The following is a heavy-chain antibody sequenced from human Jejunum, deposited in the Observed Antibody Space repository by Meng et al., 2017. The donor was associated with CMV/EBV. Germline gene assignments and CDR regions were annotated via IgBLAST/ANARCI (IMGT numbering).Heavy chain of an antibody. D-gene: IGHD2-2*02. Sequence: GFTFDDYAMPWVRLVPGKGLDGVSGISWNSVTLNYEDSVKGRFIVSRDNAKHSLYLQMNSLRVDDTAIYFCAKSCAPEGISCYSSWGQGTLVTVSS. J-gene: IGHJ5*02. CDR3: AKSCAPEGISCYSS. CDR1: GFTFDDYA. CDR2: ISWNSVTL. V-gene: IGHV3-9*01.